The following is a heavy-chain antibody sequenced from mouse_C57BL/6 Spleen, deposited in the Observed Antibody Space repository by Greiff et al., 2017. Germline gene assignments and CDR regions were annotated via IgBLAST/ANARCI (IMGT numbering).Heavy chain of an antibody. Sequence: VQLQQSGPELVKPGASVKISCKASGYAFSSSWMNWVKQRPGKGLEWIGRIYPGDGDTNYNGKFKGKATLTADKSSSTAYMQLSSLTSEDSAVYFCARGGYSNSAWFAYWGQGTLVTVSA. CDR1: GYAFSSSW. D-gene: IGHD2-5*01. CDR2: IYPGDGDT. J-gene: IGHJ3*01. CDR3: ARGGYSNSAWFAY. V-gene: IGHV1-82*01.